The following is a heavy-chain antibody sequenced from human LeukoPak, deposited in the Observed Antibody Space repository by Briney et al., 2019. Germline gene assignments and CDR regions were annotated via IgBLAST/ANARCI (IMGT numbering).Heavy chain of an antibody. D-gene: IGHD3-10*01. J-gene: IGHJ4*02. CDR3: ARHRGSGSPYFDY. V-gene: IGHV4-59*08. Sequence: KPSEILSLTCTVSGGSISSYYWSWIRQPPGKGLEWIGYIYYSGSTKYNPSLKSRVTMTVDTSKNQFSLKLSSVTAADTAVYYCARHRGSGSPYFDYWGQGTLVTVSS. CDR1: GGSISSYY. CDR2: IYYSGST.